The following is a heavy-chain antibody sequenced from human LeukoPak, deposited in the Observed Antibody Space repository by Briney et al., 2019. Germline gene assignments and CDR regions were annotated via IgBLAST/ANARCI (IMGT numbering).Heavy chain of an antibody. CDR1: GFTFSSYG. CDR3: ARDPYSGTYGNTYYYYMDV. D-gene: IGHD1-26*01. J-gene: IGHJ6*03. V-gene: IGHV3-30*02. CDR2: IRYDGSNK. Sequence: GGSLRLSCAASGFTFSSYGVHWVRQAPGKGLEWVAFIRYDGSNKYYADSVKGRLTISRDNSKNTLYLQMNSLRVEDTAVYYCARDPYSGTYGNTYYYYMDVWGKGTTVTISS.